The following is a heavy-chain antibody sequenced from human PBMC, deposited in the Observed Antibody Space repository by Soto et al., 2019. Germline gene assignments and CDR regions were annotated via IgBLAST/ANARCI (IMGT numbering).Heavy chain of an antibody. Sequence: GGSLRLSCVPSGFNFTDHYMDWVRQAPGKGLKKISRIRRRTNSYTTVNAASVKGRYTLSRDDSKKTINLKMNSLKNEDSAVYYCARGPDVLTGYYGPNEYWGQGTLVTVS. V-gene: IGHV3-72*01. J-gene: IGHJ4*02. CDR1: GFNFTDHY. CDR3: ARGPDVLTGYYGPNEY. D-gene: IGHD3-9*01. CDR2: IRRRTNSYTT.